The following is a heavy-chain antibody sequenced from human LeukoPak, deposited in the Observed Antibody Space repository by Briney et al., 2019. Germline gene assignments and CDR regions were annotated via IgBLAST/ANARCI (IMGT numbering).Heavy chain of an antibody. V-gene: IGHV1-46*01. Sequence: ASVKVSCKASGYTFADYHMHWVRQAPGQGLEWMGIINPSSAGTSYAQKFQGRVAVTRDTSTSTVYVEVSSLTSEDTAVYYCAREGDVYSFDYWGQGTLVTASS. CDR1: GYTFADYH. CDR2: INPSSAGT. D-gene: IGHD5-24*01. CDR3: AREGDVYSFDY. J-gene: IGHJ4*02.